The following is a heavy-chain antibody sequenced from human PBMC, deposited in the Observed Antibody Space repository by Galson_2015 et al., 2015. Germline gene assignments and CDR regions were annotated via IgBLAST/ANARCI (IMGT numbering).Heavy chain of an antibody. CDR2: ISGSGGST. V-gene: IGHV3-23*01. CDR3: ARDRSRRTMIMGSPVPPRFDP. J-gene: IGHJ5*02. CDR1: GFTFSSYA. D-gene: IGHD3-22*01. Sequence: SLRLSCAASGFTFSSYAMSWVRQAPGKGLEWVSAISGSGGSTYYADSVKGRFTISRDNSKNTLYLQMNSLRAEDTAVYYCARDRSRRTMIMGSPVPPRFDPWGQGTLVTVSS.